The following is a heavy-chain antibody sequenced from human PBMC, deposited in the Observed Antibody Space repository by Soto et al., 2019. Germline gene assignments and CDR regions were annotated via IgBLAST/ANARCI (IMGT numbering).Heavy chain of an antibody. Sequence: QITLKESGPTLVKPTQTLTLTCTFSGFSLSTRGVGVGWIRQPPGKALEWLALIYWDDDEGYSPSLKTRRTITKDTSKNQVVLTMPTTDPVDTATYYCAHRPRGYSYHFDYWGQGTLVTVSS. CDR2: IYWDDDE. CDR3: AHRPRGYSYHFDY. CDR1: GFSLSTRGVG. D-gene: IGHD5-18*01. J-gene: IGHJ4*02. V-gene: IGHV2-5*02.